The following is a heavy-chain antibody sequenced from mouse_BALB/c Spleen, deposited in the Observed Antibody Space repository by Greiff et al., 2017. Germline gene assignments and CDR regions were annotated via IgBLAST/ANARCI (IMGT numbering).Heavy chain of an antibody. V-gene: IGHV14-3*02. D-gene: IGHD2-4*01. CDR2: IDPANGNT. Sequence: EVKLQQSGAELVKPGASVKLSCTASGFNIKDTYMHWVKQRPEQGLEWIGRIDPANGNTKYDPKFQGKATITADTSSNTAYLQLSSLTSEDTAVYYCARSGDYDYDGFAYWGQGTLVTVSA. J-gene: IGHJ3*01. CDR1: GFNIKDTY. CDR3: ARSGDYDYDGFAY.